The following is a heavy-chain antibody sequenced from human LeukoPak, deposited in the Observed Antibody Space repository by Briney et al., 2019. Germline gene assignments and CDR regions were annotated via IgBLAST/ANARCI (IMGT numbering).Heavy chain of an antibody. V-gene: IGHV3-23*01. CDR3: AKDAFDYYGSGSYHYYYYMDV. Sequence: GGSLRLSCAASGFTFSSYEMNWVRQAPGKGLEWVSAISGSGGSTYYADSVMGRFTISRDNSKNTLYLQKNSLRAEDTAVYYCAKDAFDYYGSGSYHYYYYMDVWGKGTTVTTSS. D-gene: IGHD3-10*01. J-gene: IGHJ6*03. CDR2: ISGSGGST. CDR1: GFTFSSYE.